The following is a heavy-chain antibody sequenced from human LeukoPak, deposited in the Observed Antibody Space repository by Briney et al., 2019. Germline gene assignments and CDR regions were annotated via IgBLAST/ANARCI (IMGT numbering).Heavy chain of an antibody. CDR2: IYYSGST. Sequence: SETLSLTCNVSGGSISSYYWSWIRQPPGKGLEWIGYIYYSGSTNYNPSLKSRVTISVDTSKNQFSLKLSSVTAADTAVYYCARRYFDWSKYYYYYYYMDVWGKGTTVTVSS. D-gene: IGHD3-9*01. J-gene: IGHJ6*03. CDR3: ARRYFDWSKYYYYYYYMDV. V-gene: IGHV4-59*08. CDR1: GGSISSYY.